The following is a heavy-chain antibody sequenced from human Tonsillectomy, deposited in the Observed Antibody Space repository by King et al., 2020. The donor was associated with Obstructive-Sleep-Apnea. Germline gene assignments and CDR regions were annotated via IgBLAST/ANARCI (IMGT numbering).Heavy chain of an antibody. D-gene: IGHD1-14*01. J-gene: IGHJ4*02. CDR2: IYNSGST. CDR3: ARVAEKTLDY. CDR1: GGSISSYY. Sequence: VQLQESGPGLVKPSETLSLTCTVSGGSISSYYWSCIRQPPGKGLEWIGHIYNSGSTNYKPSLKSRVAISIDTSKNQFSLKLSSVTAADTAVYYCARVAEKTLDYWGQGTLVTVSS. V-gene: IGHV4-59*01.